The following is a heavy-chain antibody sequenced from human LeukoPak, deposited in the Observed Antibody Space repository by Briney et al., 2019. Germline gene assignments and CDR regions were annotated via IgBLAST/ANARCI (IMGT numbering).Heavy chain of an antibody. CDR2: INHSGST. CDR1: GGSFSGYY. Sequence: PSETLSLTCAVYGGSFSGYYWSWIRQPPGKGPEWIGEINHSGSTNYNPSLKSRVTISVDTSKNQFSLKLSSVTAADTAVYYCASCEQEAWGKGTTVTVSP. CDR3: ASCEQEA. J-gene: IGHJ6*04. D-gene: IGHD1/OR15-1a*01. V-gene: IGHV4-34*01.